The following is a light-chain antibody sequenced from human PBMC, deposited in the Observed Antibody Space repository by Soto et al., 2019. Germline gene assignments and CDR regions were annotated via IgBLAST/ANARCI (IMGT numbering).Light chain of an antibody. V-gene: IGKV3-20*01. CDR2: DAS. J-gene: IGKJ1*01. CDR1: QSVSSNY. CDR3: HQHGSSRRT. Sequence: EIVLPQSPGTLSLSPGESATLSCRASQSVSSNYLAWYQHKPGQAPRLLIYDASSRAAGIPDWFSGSGSGTDFTLTISRLEPEDFAVYYCHQHGSSRRTFGQGTKVE.